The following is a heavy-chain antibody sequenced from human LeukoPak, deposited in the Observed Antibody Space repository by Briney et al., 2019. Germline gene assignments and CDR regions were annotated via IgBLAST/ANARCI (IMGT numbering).Heavy chain of an antibody. V-gene: IGHV3-23*01. D-gene: IGHD3-10*01. J-gene: IGHJ4*02. CDR2: ISGSGDDT. CDR3: AKHSITMVRGVIFH. CDR1: GFNFSDYA. Sequence: GGSLRLSCAASGFNFSDYAMSWVRQAPGKGLEWVSIISGSGDDTYHADSVKGRFTISRDNSKNTLSLQMNSLRAEDTAVYYCAKHSITMVRGVIFHWGQGILVTVSS.